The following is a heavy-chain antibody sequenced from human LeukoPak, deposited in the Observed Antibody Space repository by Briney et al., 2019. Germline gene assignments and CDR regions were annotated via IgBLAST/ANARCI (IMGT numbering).Heavy chain of an antibody. CDR2: INHSGST. CDR3: ARHPTRGVDAFDI. D-gene: IGHD3-10*01. Sequence: SETLSLTCAVYGGSFSGYYWSWIRQPPGKGLEWIGEINHSGSTNYNPSLKSRVTISVDTSKNQFSLKLSSVTAADTAVYYCARHPTRGVDAFDIWGQGTMVTVSS. J-gene: IGHJ3*02. V-gene: IGHV4-34*01. CDR1: GGSFSGYY.